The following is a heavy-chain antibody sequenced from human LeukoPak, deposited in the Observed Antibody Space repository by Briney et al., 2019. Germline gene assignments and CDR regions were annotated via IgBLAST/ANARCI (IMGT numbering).Heavy chain of an antibody. CDR1: GFTFSSYG. Sequence: LPGGSLRLSCAAPGFTFSSYGMHWVRQAPGKGLEWVAVISYDGSNKYYADSVKGRFTISRDNSKNTLYLQMNSLRAEDTAVYYCAKGDCSSTSCYISDYWGQGTLVTVSS. D-gene: IGHD2-2*01. V-gene: IGHV3-30*18. CDR3: AKGDCSSTSCYISDY. CDR2: ISYDGSNK. J-gene: IGHJ4*02.